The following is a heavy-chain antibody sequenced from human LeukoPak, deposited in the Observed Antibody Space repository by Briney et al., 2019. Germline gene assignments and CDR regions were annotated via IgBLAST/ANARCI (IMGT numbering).Heavy chain of an antibody. CDR3: ARDKPSKTTTSSSDYYFGMDV. CDR2: IIPILGMT. V-gene: IGHV1-69*04. D-gene: IGHD6-6*01. CDR1: GDTFSSYG. Sequence: SVKVSCKASGDTFSSYGFSWVRPAPGQGLEWIGRIIPILGMTYYAQKLQGRVTITADKSSSTAYMELSSLRTDDTAMYYCARDKPSKTTTSSSDYYFGMDVWGQGTTVTVSS. J-gene: IGHJ6*02.